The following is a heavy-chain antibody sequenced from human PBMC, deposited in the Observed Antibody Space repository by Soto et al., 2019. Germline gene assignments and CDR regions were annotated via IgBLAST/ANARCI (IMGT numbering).Heavy chain of an antibody. V-gene: IGHV1-69*12. CDR2: IIPIFGTA. J-gene: IGHJ2*01. Sequence: QVQLVQSGAEVKKPGSSVKVSCKASGGTFSSYAISWVRQAPGQGLEWMGGIIPIFGTANYAQKFQGRVTMTADESTSTAYMELSSLRSEDTAVYYCARERSATYYYDSSGYLHWYFDLWGRGTLVTVSS. CDR1: GGTFSSYA. D-gene: IGHD3-22*01. CDR3: ARERSATYYYDSSGYLHWYFDL.